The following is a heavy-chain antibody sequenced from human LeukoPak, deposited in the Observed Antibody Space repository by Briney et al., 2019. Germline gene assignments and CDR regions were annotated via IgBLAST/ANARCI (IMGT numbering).Heavy chain of an antibody. J-gene: IGHJ4*02. CDR3: AKGDVSVTREFDY. D-gene: IGHD7-27*01. Sequence: PGGSLRLSCTASGFIFSTYSMIWVRQAPGKGLEWVSSISSCSSNIYYADSVKGRFTISRDNAQNSLYLQMNSLRAEDTAVYYCAKGDVSVTREFDYWGQGTLVTVSS. CDR1: GFIFSTYS. V-gene: IGHV3-21*01. CDR2: ISSCSSNI.